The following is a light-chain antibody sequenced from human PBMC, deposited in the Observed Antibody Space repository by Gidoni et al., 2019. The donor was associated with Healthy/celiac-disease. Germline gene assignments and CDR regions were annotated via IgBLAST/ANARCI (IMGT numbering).Light chain of an antibody. CDR3: QQYGRSPHT. J-gene: IGKJ2*01. V-gene: IGKV3-20*01. CDR1: QSVSSSY. Sequence: EIVLTQTPGTLSLSPGDRATLSCRARQSVSSSYLAWYQQKPGQAPRLLIYGASSRATGIPDRFSGSGSGTDFTLTISRLEPEDFAVYYCQQYGRSPHTFGQGTKLEIK. CDR2: GAS.